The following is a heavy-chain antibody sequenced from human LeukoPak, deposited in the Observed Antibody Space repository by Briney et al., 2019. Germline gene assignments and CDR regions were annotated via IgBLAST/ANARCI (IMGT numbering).Heavy chain of an antibody. D-gene: IGHD3-16*01. CDR2: ISGSGGST. Sequence: GGSLRLSCAASGFTFSSYAMSWVRQAPGKGLEWVSAISGSGGSTYYADSVKGRFTISRDNSKNTLYLQMNSLRAEDTAVYYCAKDEYYDYVWGSYLQYYFDYWGQGTLVTVSS. CDR1: GFTFSSYA. J-gene: IGHJ4*02. V-gene: IGHV3-23*01. CDR3: AKDEYYDYVWGSYLQYYFDY.